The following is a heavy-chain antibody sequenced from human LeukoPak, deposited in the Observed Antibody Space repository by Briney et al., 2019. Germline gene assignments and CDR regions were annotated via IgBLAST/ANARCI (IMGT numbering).Heavy chain of an antibody. CDR3: AKNGRILGV. Sequence: PGGSLRLSCAASGITFNTHGMSWVRQAPGRGPEWVSSVGANTDDTYYAESVKGRFTISRDRSKNTIYLQMSSLRAEDTAVYYCAKNGRILGVRGQGTTVTVSS. V-gene: IGHV3-23*01. D-gene: IGHD2-8*01. CDR1: GITFNTHG. CDR2: VGANTDDT. J-gene: IGHJ6*02.